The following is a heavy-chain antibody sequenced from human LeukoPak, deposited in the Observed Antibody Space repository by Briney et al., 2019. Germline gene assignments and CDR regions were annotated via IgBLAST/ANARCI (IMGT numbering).Heavy chain of an antibody. D-gene: IGHD6-13*01. CDR1: GYSISSGYY. Sequence: ETLSLTCTVSGYSISSGYYWGWIRQPPRKGLEWIGSIYHNGNTYYNPSLKSRVTISVDTSKNEFSLKLSSVTAADTAVYYCARAYHSSWYLNWFDPWGQGTLVTVSS. V-gene: IGHV4-38-2*02. CDR3: ARAYHSSWYLNWFDP. CDR2: IYHNGNT. J-gene: IGHJ5*02.